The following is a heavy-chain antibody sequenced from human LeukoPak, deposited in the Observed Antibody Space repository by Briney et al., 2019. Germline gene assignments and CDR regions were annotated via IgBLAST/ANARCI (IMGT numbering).Heavy chain of an antibody. V-gene: IGHV1-18*01. CDR1: GYTFTSYR. CDR2: ISAYNGNS. CDR3: ARDKYYYGSGSYSRDWFDP. J-gene: IGHJ5*02. Sequence: ASVKDSCKASGYTFTSYRISWVRQAPGKGLEWMGWISAYNGNSNYAQKFQGRVTMTTDTSTSTAYMELRSLRSDDTAVYYCARDKYYYGSGSYSRDWFDPWGQGTLVTVSS. D-gene: IGHD3-10*01.